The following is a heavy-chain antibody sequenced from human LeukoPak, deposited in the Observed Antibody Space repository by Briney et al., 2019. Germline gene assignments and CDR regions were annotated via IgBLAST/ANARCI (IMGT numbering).Heavy chain of an antibody. D-gene: IGHD3-22*01. V-gene: IGHV4-4*08. CDR2: ISSSGST. Sequence: PSETLSLTCTVSGGSISSYYWSWIRQPPGKGLEWIGRISSSGSTNYNPSLKSRVTISVDTSKNQFFLKLSSVTAADTAVYFCARGPYSYDSSGAFDIWGQGTMVTVSS. J-gene: IGHJ3*02. CDR1: GGSISSYY. CDR3: ARGPYSYDSSGAFDI.